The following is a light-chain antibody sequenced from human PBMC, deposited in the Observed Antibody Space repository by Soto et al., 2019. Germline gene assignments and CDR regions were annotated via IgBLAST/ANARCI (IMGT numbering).Light chain of an antibody. CDR2: DVN. CDR3: SSYTGSSTYVV. J-gene: IGLJ2*01. V-gene: IGLV2-14*01. Sequence: LTQPASVSGSPGQSITISCTGTSSDVGGYNYVSWYQQHPGKAPKLMSYDVNNRPSGVSNRFSGSKSGNTASLTISGRKAEDEADYYCSSYTGSSTYVVFGGGTKLTV. CDR1: SSDVGGYNY.